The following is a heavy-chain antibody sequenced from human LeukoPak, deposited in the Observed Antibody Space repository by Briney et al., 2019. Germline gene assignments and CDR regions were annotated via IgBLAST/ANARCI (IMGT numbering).Heavy chain of an antibody. J-gene: IGHJ6*03. V-gene: IGHV3-7*01. CDR3: ARVGYGNYESPEIAYYYYMDV. Sequence: GGSLSLLRAASGFPFRSYLMIGVGQPPGKGGGGVAYIKQDGSEQYYVDTVNGRFTISRDNAKNSLYLQMNSLRAEYTAVYYCARVGYGNYESPEIAYYYYMDVWGKGTTVTVSS. D-gene: IGHD4-11*01. CDR1: GFPFRSYL. CDR2: IKQDGSEQ.